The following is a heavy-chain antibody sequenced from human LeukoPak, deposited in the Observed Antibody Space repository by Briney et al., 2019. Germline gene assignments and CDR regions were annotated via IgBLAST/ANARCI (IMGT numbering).Heavy chain of an antibody. CDR2: IYYSGST. CDR1: GGSISSYY. D-gene: IGHD5-18*01. Sequence: SETLSLTCTVSGGSISSYYWSWIRQPPGKGLEWIGYIYYSGSTNYNPSLKSRVTISVDTSKNQFSLKLSSVTAADTAVYYCVRVGGGYSYGYYFDYWGQGTLVTVSS. J-gene: IGHJ4*02. CDR3: VRVGGGYSYGYYFDY. V-gene: IGHV4-59*01.